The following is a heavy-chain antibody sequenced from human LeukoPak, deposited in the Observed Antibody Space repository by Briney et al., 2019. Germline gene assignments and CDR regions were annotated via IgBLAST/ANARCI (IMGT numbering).Heavy chain of an antibody. J-gene: IGHJ6*02. CDR2: IWSAGGNK. CDR1: GFTFTFSRYG. V-gene: IGHV3-33*01. Sequence: GGSLRLSCAASGFTFTFSRYGMHWVRQAPGKGLEWVAVIWSAGGNKYYSDSVKGRFTISRDNSKNTLFLQMNSLRAEDTAVYFCAREGDYYSVDVWGQGTTVTVSS. D-gene: IGHD3-16*01. CDR3: AREGDYYSVDV.